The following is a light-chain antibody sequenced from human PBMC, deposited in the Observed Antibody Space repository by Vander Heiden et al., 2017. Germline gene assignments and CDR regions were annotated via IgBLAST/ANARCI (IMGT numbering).Light chain of an antibody. V-gene: IGKV4-1*01. CDR2: WAS. J-gene: IGKJ2*01. CDR1: QSVLYSSNNKIY. Sequence: DMVITHSPDSVDVSLGYRATINCKSSQSVLYSSNNKIYLAWYQQKPGQPPKLLIYWASTRESGVPDRFSGSGSGTDFTLTISSLQAEDVAVYYCQKYYSTPLFGQGTKLEIK. CDR3: QKYYSTPL.